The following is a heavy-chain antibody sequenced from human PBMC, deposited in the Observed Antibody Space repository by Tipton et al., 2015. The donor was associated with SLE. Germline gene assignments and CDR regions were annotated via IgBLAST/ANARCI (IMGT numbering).Heavy chain of an antibody. V-gene: IGHV4-59*01. CDR2: IYYSGST. D-gene: IGHD3-10*01. CDR3: ARDGYYYGFI. Sequence: TLSLTCTVSGGSISSYYWSWIRQPPGKGLEWIGYIYYSGSTNYNPSLKSRVTISVDTSKNQFSLKLSSATAADTAVYYCARDGYYYGFIWGQGTLVTVSS. J-gene: IGHJ4*02. CDR1: GGSISSYY.